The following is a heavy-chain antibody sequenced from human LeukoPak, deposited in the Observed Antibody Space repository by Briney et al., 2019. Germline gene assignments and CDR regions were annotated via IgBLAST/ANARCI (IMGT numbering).Heavy chain of an antibody. D-gene: IGHD2-2*01. Sequence: PGGSLRLSCAASGFTFSSYGMHWVRQAPGKGLEWVAFIRYDGSNKYYADSVKGRFTISRDNSKNTLYLQMNSLRAEDTAVYYCAKDPHHVVVPAAYYYYYYMDVWGKGTTVTVSS. CDR2: IRYDGSNK. V-gene: IGHV3-30*02. CDR3: AKDPHHVVVPAAYYYYYYMDV. CDR1: GFTFSSYG. J-gene: IGHJ6*03.